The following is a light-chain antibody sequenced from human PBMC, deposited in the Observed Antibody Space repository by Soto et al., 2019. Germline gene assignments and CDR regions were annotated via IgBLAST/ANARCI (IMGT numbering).Light chain of an antibody. CDR2: QDS. Sequence: SYELTQPPSVSVSPGRTASITCSGDKLGDKYACWYQQKPGQSPVLVIYQDSKRPSGIPERYSGSNSGNTATLTLSGTQAMDEADYYCQAWDSGTAVFGGGTKLTVL. CDR3: QAWDSGTAV. V-gene: IGLV3-1*01. CDR1: KLGDKY. J-gene: IGLJ2*01.